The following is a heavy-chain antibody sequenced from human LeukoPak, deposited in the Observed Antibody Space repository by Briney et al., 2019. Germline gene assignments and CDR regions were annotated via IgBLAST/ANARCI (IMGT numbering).Heavy chain of an antibody. V-gene: IGHV4-31*03. CDR1: GGSISSGGYY. CDR2: IYYSGST. CDR3: ARVSVGYDFWSGYYYFDY. J-gene: IGHJ4*02. D-gene: IGHD3-3*01. Sequence: PSQTLSLTCTVSGGSISSGGYYWSWIRQHPGKGLEWIGYIYYSGSTYYNPSLKSRVTISVDTSKNQFSLKLSSVTAADTAVYYCARVSVGYDFWSGYYYFDYWGQGTLVTVSS.